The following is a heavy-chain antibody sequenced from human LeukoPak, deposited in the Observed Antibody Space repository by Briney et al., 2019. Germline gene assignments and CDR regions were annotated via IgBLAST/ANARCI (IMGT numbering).Heavy chain of an antibody. V-gene: IGHV3-23*01. CDR2: ISGSGGST. CDR1: RFTFSSYA. Sequence: GRSLRLSCAASRFTFSSYAISWVRQAPGKGLEWVSAISGSGGSTYFADSVKGRFIISRDNSKNTLYLQMNSLRAEDTAVYYCATSTLILRLIFNYWGQGTLVTVSS. J-gene: IGHJ4*02. D-gene: IGHD4-17*01. CDR3: ATSTLILRLIFNY.